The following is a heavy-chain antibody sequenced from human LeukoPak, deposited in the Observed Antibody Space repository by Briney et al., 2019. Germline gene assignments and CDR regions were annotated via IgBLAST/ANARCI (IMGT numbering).Heavy chain of an antibody. V-gene: IGHV3-23*01. D-gene: IGHD2/OR15-2a*01. J-gene: IGHJ4*02. CDR3: AKDVKTLTDHDS. Sequence: PGGSLRLSCAASGFTFSSYAMSWVRQPPGKGLEWVSVISGGTTSTYYADSVKGRFTISRDNSKNILYLQMNSLRAEDTAVYYCAKDVKTLTDHDSCGQGTVVTVS. CDR2: ISGGTTST. CDR1: GFTFSSYA.